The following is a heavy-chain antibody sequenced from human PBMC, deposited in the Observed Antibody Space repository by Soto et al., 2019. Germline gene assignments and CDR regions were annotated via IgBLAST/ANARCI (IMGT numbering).Heavy chain of an antibody. Sequence: ASVKVSCKVSGYTLTELSMHWVRQAPGKGLEWLGGFDPEDGETIYAQKFQGRVTMTEDTSTDTAYMELSSLRSEDTAVYYCATGLLWFGELFTNQPRKTDYWGQGTLVTVSS. D-gene: IGHD3-10*01. CDR2: FDPEDGET. CDR3: ATGLLWFGELFTNQPRKTDY. V-gene: IGHV1-24*01. CDR1: GYTLTELS. J-gene: IGHJ4*02.